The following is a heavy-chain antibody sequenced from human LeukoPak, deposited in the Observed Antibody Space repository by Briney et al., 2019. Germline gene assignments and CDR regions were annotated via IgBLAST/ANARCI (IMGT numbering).Heavy chain of an antibody. V-gene: IGHV4-59*08. CDR3: ARIYDSSDYSTYYFDY. CDR1: GGSITSHF. CDR2: ISYSGST. J-gene: IGHJ4*02. Sequence: SETLSLTRTVSGGSITSHFWSWIRQPPGKGLEWIGYISYSGSTNYNSSLKSRVTISVDTSKNQFSLKVSSVTAADTAVYYCARIYDSSDYSTYYFDYWGQGTLVTVSS. D-gene: IGHD3-22*01.